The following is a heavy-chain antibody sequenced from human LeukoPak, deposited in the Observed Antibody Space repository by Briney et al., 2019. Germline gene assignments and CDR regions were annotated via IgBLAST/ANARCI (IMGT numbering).Heavy chain of an antibody. CDR3: ARSGYSAFSDYWLDDIDV. J-gene: IGHJ6*02. Sequence: SETLSLTCAVSGVSISSYSWSWIRQPPGKGLEWIGRIYTSGGTNYNPSPMSRVSTSVDTSKKQISLKLRSVSAAAAAVYYCARSGYSAFSDYWLDDIDVWGQGTPVTVSS. D-gene: IGHD3-22*01. V-gene: IGHV4-4*07. CDR1: GVSISSYS. CDR2: IYTSGGT.